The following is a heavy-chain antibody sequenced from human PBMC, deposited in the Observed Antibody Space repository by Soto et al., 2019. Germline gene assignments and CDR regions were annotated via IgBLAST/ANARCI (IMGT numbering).Heavy chain of an antibody. CDR2: IYYSGST. V-gene: IGHV4-31*03. Sequence: SATLHRSGTVSGGSVSSGGYYWSWIRQHPGKGLEWIGYIYYSGSTYYNPSLKSRVTISVDTSKNQFSLRLSSVTAADTAVYYCARWPQLEPRFDYWGQGTLVTVS. CDR1: GGSVSSGGYY. CDR3: ARWPQLEPRFDY. D-gene: IGHD1-1*01. J-gene: IGHJ4*02.